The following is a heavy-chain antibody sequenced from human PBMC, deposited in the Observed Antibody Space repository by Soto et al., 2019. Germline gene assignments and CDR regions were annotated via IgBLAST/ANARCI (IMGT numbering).Heavy chain of an antibody. CDR1: GFTVSSNY. Sequence: EVQLVESGGGLVQPGGSLRLSCAASGFTVSSNYMSWVRQAPGKGLEWVSVIYSGGSTYYADSVKGRFTISRDNSXXTLYLQMNSLRAEDTAVYYCARDFSGHSSGWYIVYWGQGTLVTVSS. CDR2: IYSGGST. V-gene: IGHV3-66*01. D-gene: IGHD6-19*01. CDR3: ARDFSGHSSGWYIVY. J-gene: IGHJ4*02.